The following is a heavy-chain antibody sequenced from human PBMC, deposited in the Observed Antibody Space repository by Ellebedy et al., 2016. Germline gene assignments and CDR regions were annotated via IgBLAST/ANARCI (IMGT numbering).Heavy chain of an antibody. J-gene: IGHJ1*01. CDR3: REGHYSDV. Sequence: GESLKISXTASGLNFNTFFMSWVRQAPGGGLEWVSTISAGGDITFSADSVKGRFTISRDNSRNILYLHMNSLRVDDTAKYYCREGHYSDVWGQGTLVTVSS. V-gene: IGHV3-23*01. CDR1: GLNFNTFF. CDR2: ISAGGDIT. D-gene: IGHD2-15*01.